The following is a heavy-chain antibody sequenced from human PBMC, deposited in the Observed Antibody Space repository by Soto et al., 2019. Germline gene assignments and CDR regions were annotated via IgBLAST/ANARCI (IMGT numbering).Heavy chain of an antibody. Sequence: PSETLSLTCAVSGGSFSGYYWSWVRQPPGKGLEWIGEINHSGSTNYNPSLKSRVTISVDTSKNQFSLKLSSVTAADTAVYYCASSPYSSGWYFYWGQGTLVTVSS. J-gene: IGHJ4*02. CDR3: ASSPYSSGWYFY. D-gene: IGHD6-19*01. CDR2: INHSGST. CDR1: GGSFSGYY. V-gene: IGHV4-34*01.